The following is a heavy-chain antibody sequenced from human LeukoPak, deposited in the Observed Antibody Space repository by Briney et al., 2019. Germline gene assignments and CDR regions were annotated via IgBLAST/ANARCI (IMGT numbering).Heavy chain of an antibody. CDR3: AGGQGWHFDL. CDR1: GFTFDDYA. J-gene: IGHJ2*01. Sequence: PGGSLRLSCAASGFTFDDYAMHWVRQAPGKGLEWVSGITWNSGRIVYAGSVKGRFTISRDNAKLYLQMNSLRAEDTAVYYCAGGQGWHFDLWGRGTLITVSS. D-gene: IGHD2-15*01. V-gene: IGHV3-9*01. CDR2: ITWNSGRI.